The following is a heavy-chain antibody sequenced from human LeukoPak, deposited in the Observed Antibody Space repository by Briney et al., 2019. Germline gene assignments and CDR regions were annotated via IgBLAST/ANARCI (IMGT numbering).Heavy chain of an antibody. J-gene: IGHJ5*02. Sequence: SETLSLTCSVSGGSIGSSSYCWGWIRQPPGKGLEWIGTICYSGSTFYNPSLKSRVTLSVDTSKNQFSLKLSAVTGADTAVYYGARIENYKPEDCFDPWGQGTLVTVSS. D-gene: IGHD5-24*01. V-gene: IGHV4-39*01. CDR3: ARIENYKPEDCFDP. CDR2: ICYSGST. CDR1: GGSIGSSSYC.